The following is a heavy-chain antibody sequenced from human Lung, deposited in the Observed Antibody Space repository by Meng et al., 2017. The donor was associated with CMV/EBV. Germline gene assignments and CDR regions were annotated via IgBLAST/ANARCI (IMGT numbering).Heavy chain of an antibody. Sequence: GGSLRLXXAASGFTFSNAWMSWVRQAPGKGPEWVGRIKSKTDGGTTDYAAPVKGRFTISRDDSKNTLYLQMNSLKTEDTAVYYCTTGAYYDFWSGYHYWGQGTXVTVSS. CDR1: GFTFSNAW. D-gene: IGHD3-3*01. J-gene: IGHJ4*02. CDR3: TTGAYYDFWSGYHY. V-gene: IGHV3-15*01. CDR2: IKSKTDGGTT.